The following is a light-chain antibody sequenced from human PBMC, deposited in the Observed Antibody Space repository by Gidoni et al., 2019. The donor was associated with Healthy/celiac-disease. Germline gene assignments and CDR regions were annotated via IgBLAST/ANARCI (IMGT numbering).Light chain of an antibody. CDR1: QGISSY. CDR2: AAS. CDR3: QQLNSYPPFT. J-gene: IGKJ3*01. Sequence: DIQLTQSPSFLYASVGDRVTITCRASQGISSYLAWYQQKPGKAPKLLIYAASTLQSWVPSRFSGSGSGTEFTLTISSLQPEDFATYYCQQLNSYPPFTFGPGTKVDIK. V-gene: IGKV1-9*01.